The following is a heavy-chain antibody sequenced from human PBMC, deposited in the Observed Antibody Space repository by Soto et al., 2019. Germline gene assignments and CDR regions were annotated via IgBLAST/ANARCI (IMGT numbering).Heavy chain of an antibody. Sequence: QVQLQESGPGLVKPSQTLSLTCTVSGGSISSGGYYWSWIRQHPGKGLEWIGYIYYSGSTYYNPSLKCRGTISVDASKNQISVKLGSVTAADTAVYYCARDYRASYPAYYYSGMDVWGQGTTVTVSS. D-gene: IGHD3-16*02. J-gene: IGHJ6*02. CDR3: ARDYRASYPAYYYSGMDV. CDR1: GGSISSGGYY. CDR2: IYYSGST. V-gene: IGHV4-31*03.